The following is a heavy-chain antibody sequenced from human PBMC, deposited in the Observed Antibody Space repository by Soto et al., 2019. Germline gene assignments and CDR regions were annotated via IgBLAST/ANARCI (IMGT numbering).Heavy chain of an antibody. CDR3: ASDRGHGLVI. CDR2: IIPMFGIT. CDR1: GGTLSSYG. J-gene: IGHJ4*02. Sequence: QVQLVQSGAEVKRPGSSVKVSCNVSGGTLSSYGFNWVRQAPGQGLEWMGGIIPMFGITNHTQKFQDSITFSADASTNMAYTTLRSLGPADPAIYYCASDRGHGLVIWGQGTLLTVSS. V-gene: IGHV1-69*12. D-gene: IGHD3-10*01.